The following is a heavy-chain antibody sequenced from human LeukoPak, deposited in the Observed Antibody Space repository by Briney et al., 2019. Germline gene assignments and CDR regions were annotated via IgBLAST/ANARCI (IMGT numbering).Heavy chain of an antibody. D-gene: IGHD5-12*01. CDR1: GFTVSSNY. V-gene: IGHV3-53*01. J-gene: IGHJ6*02. Sequence: PGGSLRLSCAASGFTVSSNYMSWVRQAPGKGLEWVSVIYSGGSTYYADSVRGRFTISRDNSENTLYLQMNSLRAEDTAVYYCAREATYYYYGMDVWGQGTTVIVFS. CDR3: AREATYYYYGMDV. CDR2: IYSGGST.